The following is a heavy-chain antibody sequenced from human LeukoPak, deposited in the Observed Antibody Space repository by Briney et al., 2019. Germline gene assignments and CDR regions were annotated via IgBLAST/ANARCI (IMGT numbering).Heavy chain of an antibody. CDR3: AHSPPTYGSSGYYHFDY. CDR1: GFSLSTSGVG. Sequence: SGPTLVKPTQTLRLTCTFSGFSLSTSGVGVGWIRQPPGKALEWLGFIYGDDDKRYSPSLKSRLTITKDTSKNQVVLTMTNMDPVDTATYYCAHSPPTYGSSGYYHFDYWGQGTLVTVSS. V-gene: IGHV2-5*02. J-gene: IGHJ4*02. D-gene: IGHD3-22*01. CDR2: IYGDDDK.